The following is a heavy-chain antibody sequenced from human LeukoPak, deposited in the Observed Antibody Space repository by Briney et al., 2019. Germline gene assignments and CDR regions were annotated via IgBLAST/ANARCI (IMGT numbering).Heavy chain of an antibody. CDR2: IREEVSVK. CDR1: GFTFNNNW. CDR3: ATDRKVGTWDPRFDY. D-gene: IGHD4-23*01. J-gene: IGHJ4*02. Sequence: RGSQRLSCAAAGFTFNNNWVMSVSQDAGKCLEWVVHIREEVSVKNYVVCVAGRLTISRANTTLSLCKQMNSLRIEDTAVYYCATDRKVGTWDPRFDYGGQGTLVTVS. V-gene: IGHV3-7*01.